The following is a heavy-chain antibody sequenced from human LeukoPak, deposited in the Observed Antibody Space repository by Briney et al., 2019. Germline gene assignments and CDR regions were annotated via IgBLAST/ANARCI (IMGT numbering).Heavy chain of an antibody. V-gene: IGHV1-2*02. Sequence: VASVKVSCKASGYTFTGYYMHWVRQAPGQGLEWMGWINPNSGGTNYAQKFQGRVTMTRDTSISTAYMELSRLRSDDTAVYYCARGYCSSTSCTNAFDIWGQGTMVTVSS. D-gene: IGHD2-2*01. J-gene: IGHJ3*02. CDR3: ARGYCSSTSCTNAFDI. CDR2: INPNSGGT. CDR1: GYTFTGYY.